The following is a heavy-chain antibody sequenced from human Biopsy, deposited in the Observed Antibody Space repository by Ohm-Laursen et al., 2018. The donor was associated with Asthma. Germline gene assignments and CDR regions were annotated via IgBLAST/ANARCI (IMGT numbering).Heavy chain of an antibody. J-gene: IGHJ4*02. CDR3: AKDRDYDILTGPPGFDY. Sequence: SLRLSCAASGFTFDDYAMHWVRQAPGKGLEWVSGISWNSGSIGYADSVKGRFTISRDNSKNTLYLQMNSLRAEDTAVYYCAKDRDYDILTGPPGFDYWGQGTLVTVSS. D-gene: IGHD3-9*01. CDR2: ISWNSGSI. V-gene: IGHV3-9*01. CDR1: GFTFDDYA.